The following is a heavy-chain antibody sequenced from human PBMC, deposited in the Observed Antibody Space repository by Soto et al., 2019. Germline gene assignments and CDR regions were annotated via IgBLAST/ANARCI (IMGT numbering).Heavy chain of an antibody. V-gene: IGHV1-18*01. CDR1: GYDFTTYG. J-gene: IGHJ4*02. CDR2: ISAHNGNT. CDR3: ARGRHGDY. Sequence: QVHLVQSGAEVKKPGASVKVSCKGSGYDFTTYGITWVRQAPGQGLEWMAWISAHNGNTDYAQKLQGRVTVTRDTSTSTAYMELRSLRSDDTAVYYCARGRHGDYWGQGALVTVSS.